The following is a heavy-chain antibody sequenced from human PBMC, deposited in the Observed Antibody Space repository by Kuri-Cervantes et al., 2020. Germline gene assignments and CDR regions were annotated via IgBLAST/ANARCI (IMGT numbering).Heavy chain of an antibody. CDR2: IFSNDEK. J-gene: IGHJ5*02. Sequence: SGPTLVKPTETLTLTCTASGFSLSNARMGVSWIRQPPGKALEWLAHIFSNDEKSYSTSLKSRLTISKDTSKSQVVLTMTNMDPVDTATYYCAYSSSWYNWFDPWGQGTLVIVSS. D-gene: IGHD6-13*01. V-gene: IGHV2-26*02. CDR3: AYSSSWYNWFDP. CDR1: GFSLSNARMG.